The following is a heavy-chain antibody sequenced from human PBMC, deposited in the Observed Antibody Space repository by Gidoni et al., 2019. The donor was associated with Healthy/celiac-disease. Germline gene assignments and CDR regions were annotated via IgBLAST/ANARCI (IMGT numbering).Heavy chain of an antibody. CDR3: ARDGDDIGYYYGMDV. CDR1: GFIFRSYS. CDR2: ISSSSSYI. Sequence: EVQLVESGGGLVKPGGSLRLSCAASGFIFRSYSMNWVRQAPGKGLEWVSSISSSSSYIYYADSVKGRFTISRDNAKNSLYLQMNSLRAEDTAVYYCARDGDDIGYYYGMDVWGQGTTVTVSS. D-gene: IGHD4-17*01. J-gene: IGHJ6*02. V-gene: IGHV3-21*01.